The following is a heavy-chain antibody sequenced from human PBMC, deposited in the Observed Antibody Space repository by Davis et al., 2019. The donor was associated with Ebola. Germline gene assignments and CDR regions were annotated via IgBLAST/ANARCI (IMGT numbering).Heavy chain of an antibody. V-gene: IGHV4-39*02. Sequence: PSETLSLTCTVSGGSISSSSYYWGWIRQPPGKGLEWIGSIYYSGSTYYNPSLKSRVTISVDTSKNQFSLKLSSVTAADTAVYYCARDLPHYYGPPGHYWGQGTLVTVSS. CDR1: GGSISSSSYY. CDR2: IYYSGST. CDR3: ARDLPHYYGPPGHY. J-gene: IGHJ4*02. D-gene: IGHD3-10*01.